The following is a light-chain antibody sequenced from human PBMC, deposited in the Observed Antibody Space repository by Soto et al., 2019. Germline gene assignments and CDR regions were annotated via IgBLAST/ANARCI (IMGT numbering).Light chain of an antibody. CDR1: SSDVGGYNY. J-gene: IGLJ1*01. CDR3: SSFTGSSTLAYV. V-gene: IGLV2-14*01. Sequence: QSVLTQPASVSGSPGQSITISCTGISSDVGGYNYVSWYQQHPGKAPKLMIYEVSNRPSGVSNRFSGSKSGNTASLTISGLQTEDEADYYCSSFTGSSTLAYVFGTGTKLTVL. CDR2: EVS.